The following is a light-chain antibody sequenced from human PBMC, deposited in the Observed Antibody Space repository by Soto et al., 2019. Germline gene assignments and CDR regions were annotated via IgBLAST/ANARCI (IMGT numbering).Light chain of an antibody. V-gene: IGKV3-20*01. J-gene: IGKJ2*01. CDR2: GAS. CDR3: QQYGRSPLLYT. Sequence: ENVLTQSPGTLSLSPGERATLSCRASQSVTSNFLAWYQQKPGQAPRLLIYGASTRAAGVPHRFSGSGSGTDFTLTITRLEPEDFAVYYCQQYGRSPLLYTFGQVTMLGVK. CDR1: QSVTSNF.